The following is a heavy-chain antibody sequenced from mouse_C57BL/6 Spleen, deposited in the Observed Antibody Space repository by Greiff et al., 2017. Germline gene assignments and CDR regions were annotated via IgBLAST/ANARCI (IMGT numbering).Heavy chain of an antibody. V-gene: IGHV1-52*01. Sequence: QVQLQQPGAELVRPGSSVKLSCKASGYTFTSYWMHWVKQRPIQGLEWIGNIDPSDSETHYNQKFKDKASLTIYKSSSTAYMQLSSLTSEDSAVYYCARSTYDYYYFDYWGQGTTLTVSS. CDR1: GYTFTSYW. CDR3: ARSTYDYYYFDY. J-gene: IGHJ2*01. D-gene: IGHD2-4*01. CDR2: IDPSDSET.